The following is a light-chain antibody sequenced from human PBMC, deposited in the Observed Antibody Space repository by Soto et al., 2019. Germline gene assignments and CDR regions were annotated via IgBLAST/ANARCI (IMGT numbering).Light chain of an antibody. CDR1: KLGDKY. CDR3: QAWDSSTGV. V-gene: IGLV3-1*01. CDR2: QDS. Sequence: SYELTQPPSVSVSPGQTASITCSGDKLGDKYACWYQQKQGQSPVLVIYQDSKRPSGIPERFSGSNSGNTATLTISGTQAMDDADYYCQAWDSSTGVFGTGTKVTVL. J-gene: IGLJ1*01.